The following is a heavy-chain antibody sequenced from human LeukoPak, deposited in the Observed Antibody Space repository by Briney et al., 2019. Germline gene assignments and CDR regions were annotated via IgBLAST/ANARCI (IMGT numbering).Heavy chain of an antibody. J-gene: IGHJ6*03. D-gene: IGHD5-24*01. Sequence: GGSLRLSCAASGFTFSSYWMSWVRQAPGKGLEWVANIKQDGSEKYYVDSVKGRFTISRDNAKNSLYLQMNSLRAEDTAVYYCARGATEDGYYYYYMDVWGKGTTVTVSS. CDR1: GFTFSSYW. V-gene: IGHV3-7*01. CDR3: ARGATEDGYYYYYMDV. CDR2: IKQDGSEK.